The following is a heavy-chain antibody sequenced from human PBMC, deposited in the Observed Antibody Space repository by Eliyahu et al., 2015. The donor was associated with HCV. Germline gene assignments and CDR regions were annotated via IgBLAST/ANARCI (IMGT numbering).Heavy chain of an antibody. CDR2: ISHNEIIT. CDR1: GFTFSAYV. Sequence: EVQLVESGGGLVQPGGSLRLSCSASGFTFSAYVMYWVRQAPGKGLEYVSGISHNEIITYYADSVKGRFSISRDNSKNTVYLQMSSLRAEDTAVYYCLKEGRGVVYYYGMDVWGQGTTVSVSS. J-gene: IGHJ6*02. V-gene: IGHV3-64D*06. CDR3: LKEGRGVVYYYGMDV. D-gene: IGHD3-10*01.